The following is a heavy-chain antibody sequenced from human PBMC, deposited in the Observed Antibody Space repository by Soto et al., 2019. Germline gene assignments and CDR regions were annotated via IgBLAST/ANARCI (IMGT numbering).Heavy chain of an antibody. CDR2: INSDGSST. Sequence: GGSLRLSCAASGFTFSSYWMHWVRQAPGKGLVWVSRINSDGSSTSYADSVKGRFTISRDNVNNTLYLQMNSLRAEDTVFYYFVGEEGLDGVAAAGSPGYWGQGTLVTVSS. D-gene: IGHD6-13*01. V-gene: IGHV3-74*01. CDR3: VGEEGLDGVAAAGSPGY. J-gene: IGHJ4*02. CDR1: GFTFSSYW.